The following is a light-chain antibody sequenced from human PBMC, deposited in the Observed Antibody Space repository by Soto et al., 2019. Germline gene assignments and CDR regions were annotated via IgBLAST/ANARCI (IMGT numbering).Light chain of an antibody. CDR1: QSITNY. CDR2: AAS. V-gene: IGKV1-39*01. CDR3: QQTYIAPRT. Sequence: DSQLTQSPSSLSASVGYRVTITCRASQSITNYLNWYQQKPGKAPELLIYAASTLQRGVPSRFSGSGSGTEFAFTISSLQPEDFATYYCQQTYIAPRTFGQGNKVEVK. J-gene: IGKJ1*01.